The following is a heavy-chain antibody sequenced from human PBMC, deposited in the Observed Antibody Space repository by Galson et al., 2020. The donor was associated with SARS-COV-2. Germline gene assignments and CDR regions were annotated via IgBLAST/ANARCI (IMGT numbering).Heavy chain of an antibody. V-gene: IGHV3-21*01. CDR1: GFSFSDWS. Sequence: GESLKISCAASGFSFSDWSMNWVRQAPGKGLEWVSSISRSSGHIHYADAVKGRFIISRDNAKSSLYLQMNSLRAQDTAVYYCTRGTRLPMADISGFESWGQGTLVTVSS. D-gene: IGHD3-9*01. CDR2: ISRSSGHI. CDR3: TRGTRLPMADISGFES. J-gene: IGHJ4*02.